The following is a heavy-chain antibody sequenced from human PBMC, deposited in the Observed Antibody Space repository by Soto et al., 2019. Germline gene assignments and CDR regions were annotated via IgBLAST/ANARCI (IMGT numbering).Heavy chain of an antibody. D-gene: IGHD4-17*01. CDR2: FDPEDGET. V-gene: IGHV1-24*01. Sequence: ASVKVSCKVSGYTLTELSMHWVRQAPGKGLEWMGGFDPEDGETIYAQKFQGRVTMTEDTSTDTAYMELSSLRSEDTAVYYCATGGRLAEYFQHWGQGTLVTVSS. CDR3: ATGGRLAEYFQH. CDR1: GYTLTELS. J-gene: IGHJ1*01.